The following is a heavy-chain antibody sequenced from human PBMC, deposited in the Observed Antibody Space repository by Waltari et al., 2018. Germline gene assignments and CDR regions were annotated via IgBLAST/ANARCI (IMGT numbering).Heavy chain of an antibody. CDR1: GGCISSDGYY. CDR2: IDDSGNT. CDR3: ARGNYEFWSGYYKWFDP. J-gene: IGHJ5*02. V-gene: IGHV4-31*02. D-gene: IGHD3-3*01. Sequence: QVQLQESVPGLVKPPQTLLLTRTLSGGCISSDGYYWSGISRQPGKGLELMWYIDDSGNTYYNQSLKSRVTISVDTSKNQFSLKLSSVTAADTAVYYCARGNYEFWSGYYKWFDPWGQGTLVTVSS.